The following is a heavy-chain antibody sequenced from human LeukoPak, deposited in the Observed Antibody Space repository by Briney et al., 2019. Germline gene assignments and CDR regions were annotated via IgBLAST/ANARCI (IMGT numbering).Heavy chain of an antibody. CDR3: ARVDIVVVPAAKGPYYYYGMDV. CDR2: ISAYNGNT. V-gene: IGHV1-18*01. J-gene: IGHJ6*02. CDR1: GYTFTSYG. D-gene: IGHD2-2*03. Sequence: ASVKVSCKASGYTFTSYGISWVRQAPGQGLEWMEWISAYNGNTNYAQKPQGRVTMTTDTSTSTAYMELRSLRSDDTAVYYCARVDIVVVPAAKGPYYYYGMDVWGQGTTVTVSS.